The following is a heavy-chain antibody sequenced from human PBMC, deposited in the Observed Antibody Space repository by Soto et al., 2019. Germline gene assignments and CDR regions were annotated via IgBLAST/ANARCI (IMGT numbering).Heavy chain of an antibody. J-gene: IGHJ6*02. CDR2: IIPIFGTA. V-gene: IGHV1-69*13. D-gene: IGHD3-22*01. CDR1: GGTFSSYA. Sequence: SVTVSCKASGGTFSSYAISWVRQDPGQGLEWMGGIIPIFGTANYAQKFQGRVTITADESTSTAYMELSSLRSEDTAVYYCAKYYYDSSGYYSDYYYGMDVWGQGTTVTVSS. CDR3: AKYYYDSSGYYSDYYYGMDV.